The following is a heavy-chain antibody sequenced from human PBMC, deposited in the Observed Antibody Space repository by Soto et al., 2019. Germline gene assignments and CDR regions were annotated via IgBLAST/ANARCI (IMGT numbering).Heavy chain of an antibody. CDR2: LTDGGNKK. V-gene: IGHV3-30-3*01. CDR3: AREVFEAGRGHFGY. D-gene: IGHD6-13*01. Sequence: QVQLVESGGGVVQPGGSLRLSCAASGFTFSTSVMHWVRHAPGKGLEWMAILTDGGNKKYYADSVKGRFTISRDISESTLFLQMNSLRTEYTAVYYCAREVFEAGRGHFGYLGQGTLVSVTS. J-gene: IGHJ4*02. CDR1: GFTFSTSV.